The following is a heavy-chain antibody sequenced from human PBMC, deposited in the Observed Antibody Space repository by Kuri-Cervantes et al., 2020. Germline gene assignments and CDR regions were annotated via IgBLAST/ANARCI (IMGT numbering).Heavy chain of an antibody. J-gene: IGHJ4*02. CDR2: ISWNSGSI. Sequence: LSLTCAVSGGSISSGGYSWSWIRQPPGKGLEWVSGISWNSGSIGYVDSVKGRFTISRDNAKNSLYLRMNSLRAEDTALYYCAKGLYYYDRTAFDYWGQGTLVTVSS. CDR1: GGSISSGGYS. CDR3: AKGLYYYDRTAFDY. V-gene: IGHV3-9*01. D-gene: IGHD3-22*01.